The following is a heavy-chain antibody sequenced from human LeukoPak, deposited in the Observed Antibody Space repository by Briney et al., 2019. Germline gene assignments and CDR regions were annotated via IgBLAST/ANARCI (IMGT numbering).Heavy chain of an antibody. J-gene: IGHJ4*02. CDR3: ARGPVYSYGYCDADY. Sequence: GASVKVSCKASGYTFTGYYMHWVRQAPGQGLEWMGWINPNSGGTNYAQKFQGRVTMTRDTSISTAYMELSRLRSDDTAVYYCARGPVYSYGYCDADYWGQGTLVTVSS. V-gene: IGHV1-2*02. CDR2: INPNSGGT. CDR1: GYTFTGYY. D-gene: IGHD5-18*01.